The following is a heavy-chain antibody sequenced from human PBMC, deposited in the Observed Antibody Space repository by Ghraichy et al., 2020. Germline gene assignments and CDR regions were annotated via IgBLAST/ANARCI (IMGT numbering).Heavy chain of an antibody. CDR2: INPNSGGT. V-gene: IGHV1-2*02. D-gene: IGHD3-3*01. CDR3: ARAGSFQPYDFWSGYWGFYYMDV. J-gene: IGHJ6*03. CDR1: GYTFTGYY. Sequence: ASVKVSCKASGYTFTGYYMHWVRQAPGQGLEWMGWINPNSGGTNYAQKFQGRVTMTRDTSISTAYMELSRLRSDDTAVYYCARAGSFQPYDFWSGYWGFYYMDVWGKGTTVTVSS.